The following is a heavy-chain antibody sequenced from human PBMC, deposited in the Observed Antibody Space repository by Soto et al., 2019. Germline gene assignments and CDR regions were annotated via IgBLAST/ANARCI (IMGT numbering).Heavy chain of an antibody. J-gene: IGHJ6*02. V-gene: IGHV1-69*13. Sequence: SVKVSCKASGGTFSSYAISWVRQAPGQGLEWMGGSIPIFGTANYAQKFQGRVTITADESTSTAYMGLSSLRSEDTPVYYCARDVMRDLTYYFYGMDVWG. D-gene: IGHD7-27*01. CDR2: SIPIFGTA. CDR3: ARDVMRDLTYYFYGMDV. CDR1: GGTFSSYA.